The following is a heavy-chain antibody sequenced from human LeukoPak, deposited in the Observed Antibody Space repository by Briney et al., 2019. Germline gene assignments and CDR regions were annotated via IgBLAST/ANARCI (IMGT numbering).Heavy chain of an antibody. D-gene: IGHD3-16*02. CDR2: ISAYNGNT. J-gene: IGHJ4*02. Sequence: GASVKVSCKASGYTFTSYGISWVRQAPGQGLEWMGWISAYNGNTNYAQKLQGRVTMTTDTSASTAYMELRSLRSDDTAVYYCARDELLDRDDYAWGSYRLFDYWGQGTLVTVSS. V-gene: IGHV1-18*01. CDR3: ARDELLDRDDYAWGSYRLFDY. CDR1: GYTFTSYG.